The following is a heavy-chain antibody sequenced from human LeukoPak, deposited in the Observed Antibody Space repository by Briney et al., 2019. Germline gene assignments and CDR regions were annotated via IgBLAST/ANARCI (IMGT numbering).Heavy chain of an antibody. J-gene: IGHJ6*02. CDR1: GGSISSGGYY. D-gene: IGHD2-2*01. CDR3: ARGDIVVVPAAYGMDV. CDR2: INHSGST. V-gene: IGHV4-39*07. Sequence: PSETLSLTCTVSGGSISSGGYYWSWIRQPPGKGLEWIGEINHSGSTNYNPSLKSRVTISVDTSKNQFSLKLSSVTAADTAVYYCARGDIVVVPAAYGMDVWGQGTTVTVSS.